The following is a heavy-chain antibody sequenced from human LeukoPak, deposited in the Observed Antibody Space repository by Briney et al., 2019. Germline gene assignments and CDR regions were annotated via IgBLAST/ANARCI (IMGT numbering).Heavy chain of an antibody. CDR1: GGSISSSSYY. CDR3: AREVRGSYYYYGMDV. V-gene: IGHV4-39*07. Sequence: SETLSLTCTVSGGSISSSSYYWGWIRQPPGKGLEWIGSIYYSGSTYYNPSLKSRVTISVDTSKNQFSLKLSSVTAADTAVYYCAREVRGSYYYYGMDVWGQGTTVTVSS. J-gene: IGHJ6*02. D-gene: IGHD3-10*01. CDR2: IYYSGST.